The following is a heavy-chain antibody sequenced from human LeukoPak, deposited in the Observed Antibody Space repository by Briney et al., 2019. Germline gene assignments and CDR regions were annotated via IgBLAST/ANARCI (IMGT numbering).Heavy chain of an antibody. J-gene: IGHJ4*02. CDR2: ISNSGGST. Sequence: GGSLRLSCAASGFTFSSYAMSWVRQAPGKGLEWVSVISNSGGSTFYADSVKGRFTISRDNSKNTLYLQMNSLRAEDTAVYYCAKRASGSGTSLYYFDYWGQGTLVIVSS. CDR1: GFTFSSYA. CDR3: AKRASGSGTSLYYFDY. D-gene: IGHD3-10*01. V-gene: IGHV3-23*01.